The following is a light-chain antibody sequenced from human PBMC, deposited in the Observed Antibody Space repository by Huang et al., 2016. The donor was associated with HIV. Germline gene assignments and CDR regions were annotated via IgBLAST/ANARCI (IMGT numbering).Light chain of an antibody. J-gene: IGKJ2*01. V-gene: IGKV3-15*01. CDR2: GAS. Sequence: EIVMTQSPATLSVSPGERATLSCRASQSVSSNLACYQQKPGQAPRLLIYGASTRATGIPARFSGGGCGSEFTLTISSLQSEDFELYSCQHYINWTPVHTFGQGTKLEIK. CDR1: QSVSSN. CDR3: QHYINWTPVHT.